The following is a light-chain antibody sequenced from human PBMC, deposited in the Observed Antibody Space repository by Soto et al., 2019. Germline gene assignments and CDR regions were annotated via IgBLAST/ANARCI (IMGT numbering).Light chain of an antibody. V-gene: IGKV3-11*01. CDR2: DAS. J-gene: IGKJ1*01. CDR3: QHYNSYSEA. CDR1: HSVSPS. Sequence: ELVLPQSPATLSLSPGERATLSCRASHSVSPSLAWYQQKPGQAPRLLIYDASNRATGIPARFSGSGSGTDFTLTISSLQPDDFATYYCQHYNSYSEAFGQGTKV.